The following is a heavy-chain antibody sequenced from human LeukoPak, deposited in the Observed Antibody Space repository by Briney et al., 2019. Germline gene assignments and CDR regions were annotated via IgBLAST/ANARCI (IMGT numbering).Heavy chain of an antibody. D-gene: IGHD2-2*02. Sequence: GGSLRLSCAASGFTFSSYGMHWVPQAPAKGLEWVAFIRYDGSNKYYADSVKGRFTISRDNSKNTLYLQMNSLRAEDRAVYYCARHYCSSTSCYTSSWFDPRCQGNLVTVSS. V-gene: IGHV3-30*02. CDR1: GFTFSSYG. CDR3: ARHYCSSTSCYTSSWFDP. CDR2: IRYDGSNK. J-gene: IGHJ5*02.